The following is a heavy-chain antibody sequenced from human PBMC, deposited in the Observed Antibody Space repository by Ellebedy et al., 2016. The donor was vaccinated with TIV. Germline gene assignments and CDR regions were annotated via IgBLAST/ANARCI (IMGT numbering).Heavy chain of an antibody. CDR1: GGPFSGYY. Sequence: SEALSLTCAVYGGPFSGYYWSWIRQPPGKGLEWIGEINHSGSTNYNPSLKSRFTVSVDTSKNQFSLKLISVTAADTAVYYCARISSLDTGMVGPDYGTDVWGQGTTVTVSS. CDR3: ARISSLDTGMVGPDYGTDV. J-gene: IGHJ6*02. CDR2: INHSGST. D-gene: IGHD5-18*01. V-gene: IGHV4-34*01.